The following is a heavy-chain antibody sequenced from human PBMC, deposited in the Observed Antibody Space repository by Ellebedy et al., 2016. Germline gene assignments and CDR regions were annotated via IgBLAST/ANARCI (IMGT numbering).Heavy chain of an antibody. CDR2: INPNSGGT. Sequence: ASVKVSCXASGYTFTGYYMHWVRQAPGQGLEWMGWINPNSGGTNYAQKFQGRVTMTRDTSISTAYMELSRLRSDDTAVYYCARAERWLQLLGYWGQGTLVTVSS. J-gene: IGHJ4*02. D-gene: IGHD5-24*01. V-gene: IGHV1-2*02. CDR3: ARAERWLQLLGY. CDR1: GYTFTGYY.